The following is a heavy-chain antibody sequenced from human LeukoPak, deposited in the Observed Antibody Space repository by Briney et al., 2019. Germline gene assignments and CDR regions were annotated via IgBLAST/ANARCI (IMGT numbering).Heavy chain of an antibody. CDR2: ISDSGGRT. CDR1: GITLSNYG. V-gene: IGHV3-23*01. J-gene: IGHJ6*03. Sequence: RGSLRLSCAVSGITLSNYGMSWVRQASGKGLEWVAGISDSGGRTNYADSVKGRFTISRDNPKNTLYLQMNSLRAEDTAVYFCAKLGGQEVHNYYVAVWGKGTTVAVSS. D-gene: IGHD3-16*01. CDR3: AKLGGQEVHNYYVAV.